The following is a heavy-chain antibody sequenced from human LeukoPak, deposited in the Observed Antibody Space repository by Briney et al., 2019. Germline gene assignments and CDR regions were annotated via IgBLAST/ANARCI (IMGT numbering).Heavy chain of an antibody. CDR1: GGSISSSSYY. J-gene: IGHJ6*03. D-gene: IGHD1-7*01. CDR2: IYYSGST. V-gene: IGHV4-39*07. Sequence: PSETLSLTCTVSGGSISSSSYYWGWIRQPPGEGLEWIGSIYYSGSTYYNPSLKSRVTISVDTSKNQFSLKLSSVTAADTAVYYCARGGGTLELGYYYYMDVWGKGTTVTVSS. CDR3: ARGGGTLELGYYYYMDV.